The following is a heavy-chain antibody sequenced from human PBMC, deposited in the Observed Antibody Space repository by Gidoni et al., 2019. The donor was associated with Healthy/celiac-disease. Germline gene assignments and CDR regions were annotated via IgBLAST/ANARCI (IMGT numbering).Heavy chain of an antibody. Sequence: QLQLQESGPGLVKPSETLSLTCTVSGGSISSSSYYWGWIRQPPGKGLEWIGSIYYSGSTYYNPSLKSRVTISVDTSKNQFSLKLSSVTAADTAVYYCARHGADPNSGSYPDYWGQGTLVTVSS. CDR2: IYYSGST. CDR1: GGSISSSSYY. J-gene: IGHJ4*02. CDR3: ARHGADPNSGSYPDY. D-gene: IGHD1-26*01. V-gene: IGHV4-39*01.